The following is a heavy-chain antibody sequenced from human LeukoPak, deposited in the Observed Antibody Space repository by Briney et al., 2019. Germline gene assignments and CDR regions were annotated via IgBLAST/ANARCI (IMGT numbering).Heavy chain of an antibody. CDR1: GFTFSRYW. V-gene: IGHV3-7*04. CDR2: IKEEGSEK. D-gene: IGHD4-17*01. Sequence: GRSLRLSCAASGFTFSRYWMSWVRQAPGKGLEWVANIKEEGSEKCYVGSVKGRFTISRDNAKNSLYLQMNSLRAEDTAVYYCAREYYGSFQFWGQGTLVTVSS. J-gene: IGHJ4*02. CDR3: AREYYGSFQF.